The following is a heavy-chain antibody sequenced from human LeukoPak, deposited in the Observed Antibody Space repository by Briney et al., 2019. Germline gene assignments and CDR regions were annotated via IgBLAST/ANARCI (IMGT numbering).Heavy chain of an antibody. CDR2: ISGSGGST. Sequence: SGGSLRLSCAASGFTFSSYAMSWVRQAPGKGLEWVSAISGSGGSTYYADSVKGRFTISRDNSKNTLYLQMNSLRAEDTAVYYCAKGPNYGDYKPHFDCWGQGTLVTVSS. CDR3: AKGPNYGDYKPHFDC. V-gene: IGHV3-23*01. J-gene: IGHJ4*02. CDR1: GFTFSSYA. D-gene: IGHD4-17*01.